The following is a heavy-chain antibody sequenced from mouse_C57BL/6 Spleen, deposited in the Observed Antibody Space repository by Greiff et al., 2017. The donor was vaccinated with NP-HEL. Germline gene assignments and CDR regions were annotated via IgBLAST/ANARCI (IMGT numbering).Heavy chain of an antibody. V-gene: IGHV10-1*01. CDR2: IRSKSNNYAT. CDR1: GFSFNTYA. Sequence: EVQLVESGGGLVQPKGSLKLSCAASGFSFNTYAMNWVRQAPGKGLEWVARIRSKSNNYATYYADSVKDRFTISRDDSESMLYLQMNNLKTEDTAMYYCVREDYYTHFDYWGQSTTLTVSS. D-gene: IGHD1-1*01. J-gene: IGHJ2*01. CDR3: VREDYYTHFDY.